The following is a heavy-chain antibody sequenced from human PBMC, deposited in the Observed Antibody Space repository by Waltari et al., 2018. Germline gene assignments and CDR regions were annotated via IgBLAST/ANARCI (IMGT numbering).Heavy chain of an antibody. J-gene: IGHJ4*02. D-gene: IGHD4-17*01. Sequence: QVQLVQSGAEVKKPGSSVKVSCKASGGTFSSYTISWVRQAPGQGLEWMGRSIPILGIANYAQKFQGRVTITADKSTSTAYMELSSLRSEDTAVYYCARDLDDYGDHYFDYWGQGTLVTVSS. CDR3: ARDLDDYGDHYFDY. CDR1: GGTFSSYT. V-gene: IGHV1-69*08. CDR2: SIPILGIA.